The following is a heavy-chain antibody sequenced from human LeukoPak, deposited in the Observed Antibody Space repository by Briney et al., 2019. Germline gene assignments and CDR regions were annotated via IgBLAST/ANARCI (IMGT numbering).Heavy chain of an antibody. CDR2: INQDGSQE. V-gene: IGHV3-7*02. CDR1: GFTFSSYW. J-gene: IGHJ4*02. Sequence: PGGSLRLSCAASGFTFSSYWMSWVRQAPGKGLEWVANINQDGSQENYVDSVKGRFTISRDNAKNSLSLQMNTLTVDDTAVYYCARSLLPEDFWGQGTLVTVSS. CDR3: ARSLLPEDF.